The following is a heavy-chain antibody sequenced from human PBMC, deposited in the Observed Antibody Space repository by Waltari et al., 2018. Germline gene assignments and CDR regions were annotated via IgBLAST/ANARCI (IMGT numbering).Heavy chain of an antibody. V-gene: IGHV4-30-4*08. D-gene: IGHD6-13*01. J-gene: IGHJ5*02. CDR1: GGSISSGDYY. Sequence: QVQLQESGPGLVKPSQTLSLTCTVSGGSISSGDYYWSWIRQPPGKGLEWIGYIYYSGSTYYNPSLKSRVTISVDTSKNQFSLKLSSVTAADTAVYYCARVTAAAALGGYNWFDPWGQGTLVTVSS. CDR2: IYYSGST. CDR3: ARVTAAAALGGYNWFDP.